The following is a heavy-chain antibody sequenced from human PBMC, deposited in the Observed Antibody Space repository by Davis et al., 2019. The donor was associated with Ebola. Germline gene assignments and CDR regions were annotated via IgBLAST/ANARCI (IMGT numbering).Heavy chain of an antibody. CDR3: ARGDFYYGVDV. CDR2: IKQDGSEK. CDR1: GLIFSRYW. J-gene: IGHJ6*02. Sequence: GGSLRLSCSASGLIFSRYWMSWVRQAPGKGLEWVASIKQDGSEKDYVDSVKGRFTISRDNDKDSLFLQLNSLRAEDTAVYYCARGDFYYGVDVWGQGTTVTVSS. V-gene: IGHV3-7*03.